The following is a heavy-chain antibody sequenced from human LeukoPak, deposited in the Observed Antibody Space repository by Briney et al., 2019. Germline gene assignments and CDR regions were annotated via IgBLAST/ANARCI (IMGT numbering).Heavy chain of an antibody. CDR3: AMLLAYCGGDCSEIDY. J-gene: IGHJ4*02. CDR2: IYSGGST. V-gene: IGHV3-66*01. D-gene: IGHD2-21*02. CDR1: GFTVSSNY. Sequence: GGSLRLSCAASGFTVSSNYMSWVRQAPGKGLEWVSVIYSGGSTYYADSVKGRFTISRDNSKNTLYLQMNSLRAEDTAVYYCAMLLAYCGGDCSEIDYWGQGTLVTVSS.